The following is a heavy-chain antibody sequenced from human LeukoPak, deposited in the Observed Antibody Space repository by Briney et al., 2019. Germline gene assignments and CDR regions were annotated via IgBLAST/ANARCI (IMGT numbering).Heavy chain of an antibody. CDR1: GGSISSYY. CDR2: IYSSGST. D-gene: IGHD3-10*01. Sequence: SETLSLTCTVSGGSISSYYWRWIRQPAGKGLEWIGRIYSSGSTNYKSSLKSRVTMSVDTSKNQFSLKLSSVTAADTAVYYCAREVGVGYYGSGPTFDYWGQGTLVTVSS. CDR3: AREVGVGYYGSGPTFDY. V-gene: IGHV4-4*07. J-gene: IGHJ4*02.